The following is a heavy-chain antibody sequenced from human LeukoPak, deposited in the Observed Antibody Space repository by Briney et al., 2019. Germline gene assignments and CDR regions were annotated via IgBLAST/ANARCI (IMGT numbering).Heavy chain of an antibody. D-gene: IGHD3-22*01. Sequence: GESLKISCKGSGYSLTSYWIGWVRQMPGKGLEWLGIIYPGASDTRSRPSFQGQVTISADKSISTAYLQWSSLKASDTAMYYCARRDYYDSRGDAFDIWGQGTMVTVSS. J-gene: IGHJ3*02. V-gene: IGHV5-51*01. CDR2: IYPGASDT. CDR1: GYSLTSYW. CDR3: ARRDYYDSRGDAFDI.